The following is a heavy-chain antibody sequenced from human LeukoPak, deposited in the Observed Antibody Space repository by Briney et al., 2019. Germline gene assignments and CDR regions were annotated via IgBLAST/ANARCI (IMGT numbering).Heavy chain of an antibody. V-gene: IGHV4-30-2*01. CDR2: IYHSGST. CDR1: GGSISSGGYS. CDR3: ARGLGGSRINWFDP. D-gene: IGHD5-12*01. J-gene: IGHJ5*02. Sequence: PSQTLSLTCAVSGGSISSGGYSWSWIRQPPGKGLEWVGYIYHSGSTYYTPSIKSRVTVSVAKYKNQLSLKLSSVTAADTAVYYCARGLGGSRINWFDPWGQGTLVTVSS.